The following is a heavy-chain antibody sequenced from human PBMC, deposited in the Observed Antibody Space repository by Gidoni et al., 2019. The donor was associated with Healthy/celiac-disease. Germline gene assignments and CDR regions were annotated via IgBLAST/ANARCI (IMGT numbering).Heavy chain of an antibody. CDR3: ARSGYNSPRPFDY. J-gene: IGHJ4*02. CDR1: GGSISSYY. Sequence: QVQLQESGPGLVKPSETLSLTCTVSGGSISSYYWSWIRQPPGKGLEWSGYTYYSGSTNYNPSLKSRVTISVDTSKNQFSLKLSSVTAADTAVYYCARSGYNSPRPFDYWGQGTLVTVSS. D-gene: IGHD5-12*01. V-gene: IGHV4-59*01. CDR2: TYYSGST.